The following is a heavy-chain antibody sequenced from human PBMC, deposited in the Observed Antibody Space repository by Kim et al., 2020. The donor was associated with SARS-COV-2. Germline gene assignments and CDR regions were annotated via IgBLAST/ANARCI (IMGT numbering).Heavy chain of an antibody. Sequence: GGSLRLSCAASGFTFSSYCMSWVRQAPGKGLEWVANIKHDGSDKYYADSVKGRFTITRDNAKNSLYLQMNSRRAEDTAVYYCAREYEQWLRFDYWGQGTLVTVSS. V-gene: IGHV3-7*01. CDR1: GFTFSSYC. J-gene: IGHJ4*02. CDR3: AREYEQWLRFDY. CDR2: IKHDGSDK. D-gene: IGHD6-19*01.